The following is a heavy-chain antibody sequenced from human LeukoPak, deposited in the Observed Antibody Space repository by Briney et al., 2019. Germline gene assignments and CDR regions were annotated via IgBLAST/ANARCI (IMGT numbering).Heavy chain of an antibody. Sequence: GGSLRLSCAASGFTFSSYSMNWVRQAPGKGLEWVSSISSSSSYIYYADSVKGRFTISRDNSKNTLYLQMNSLRAEDTAVYYCARYYYDSSGYYYVAWFDPWGQGTLVTVSS. CDR2: ISSSSSYI. J-gene: IGHJ5*02. CDR1: GFTFSSYS. CDR3: ARYYYDSSGYYYVAWFDP. D-gene: IGHD3-22*01. V-gene: IGHV3-21*04.